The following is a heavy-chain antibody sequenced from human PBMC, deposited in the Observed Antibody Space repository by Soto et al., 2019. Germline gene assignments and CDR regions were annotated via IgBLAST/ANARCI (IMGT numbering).Heavy chain of an antibody. CDR3: ARGAAAAYNWFDP. CDR1: GFTFSSYS. CDR2: ISSSSSYI. J-gene: IGHJ5*02. Sequence: EVQLVESGGGLVKPGGSPRLSCAASGFTFSSYSMNWVRQAPGKGLEWVSSISSSSSYIYYADSVKGRFTISRDNAKNSLYLQMNSLRAEDTAVYYCARGAAAAYNWFDPWGQGTLVTVSS. V-gene: IGHV3-21*01. D-gene: IGHD6-13*01.